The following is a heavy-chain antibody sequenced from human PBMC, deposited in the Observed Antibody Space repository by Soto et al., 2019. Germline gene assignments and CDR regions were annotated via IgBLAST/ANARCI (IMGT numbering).Heavy chain of an antibody. J-gene: IGHJ6*02. CDR1: GGTFSSYA. CDR2: IIPIFGTA. V-gene: IGHV1-69*06. D-gene: IGHD2-2*01. Sequence: QVQLVQSGAEVKKPGSSVKVSCKASGGTFSSYAISWVRQAPGQGLEWMGGIIPIFGTANYAQKFQGRVTITADKSTSTAYMELSSLRSEDTAVYYCARDQGVVPAAIGDYYYGMDVWGQGTTVTVSS. CDR3: ARDQGVVPAAIGDYYYGMDV.